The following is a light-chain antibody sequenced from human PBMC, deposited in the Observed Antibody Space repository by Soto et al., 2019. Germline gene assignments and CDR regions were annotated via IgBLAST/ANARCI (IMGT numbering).Light chain of an antibody. CDR3: LLYET. CDR1: QTIDSW. V-gene: IGKV1-5*03. CDR2: KAS. J-gene: IGKJ1*01. Sequence: DIRWTPYPSNLSASVGDRVTITCRASQTIDSWLAWYQQRPGKPPNLLIYKASTLASGVPSRFSGSGSGTEFSFPVSRLKPEDFTVYYFLLYETFGLGIKA.